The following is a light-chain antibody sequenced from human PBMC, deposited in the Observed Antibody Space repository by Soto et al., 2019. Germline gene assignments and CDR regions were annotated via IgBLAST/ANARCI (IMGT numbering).Light chain of an antibody. J-gene: IGLJ1*01. CDR3: CSYAGGYTYL. Sequence: SVRTQPRSVSGSPGQSGTIACTGTGNDVGAYNYVSWYQQHPGRPPKLLIYGVVRWPSGVPDRFSGSKSGNTASLTISGLQAEDEADYFCCSYAGGYTYLFGTGTKVTVL. V-gene: IGLV2-11*01. CDR1: GNDVGAYNY. CDR2: GVV.